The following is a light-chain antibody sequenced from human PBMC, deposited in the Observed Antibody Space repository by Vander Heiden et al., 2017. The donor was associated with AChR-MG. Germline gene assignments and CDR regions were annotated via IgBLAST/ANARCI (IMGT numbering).Light chain of an antibody. V-gene: IGKV1-33*01. CDR3: QKEDNFPLT. CDR1: QDISNY. CDR2: DAS. J-gene: IGKJ3*01. Sequence: DIQMTQSPSSLSVSVGDRVTITCQASQDISNYLNWYQQKPGKAPKLLIYDASNLETGVPSRFSGSGSGTDFTFTISSLQPEDIATYYCQKEDNFPLTFGHRTKVDIK.